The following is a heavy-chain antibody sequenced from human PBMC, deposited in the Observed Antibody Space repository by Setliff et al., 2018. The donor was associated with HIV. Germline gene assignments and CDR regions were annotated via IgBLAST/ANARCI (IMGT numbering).Heavy chain of an antibody. CDR3: ARRTATFGTAPYIDL. D-gene: IGHD6-13*01. CDR1: GYSFTSYW. CDR2: IYPGDSDA. J-gene: IGHJ6*01. Sequence: PGESLKISCKGSGYSFTSYWIGWVRQRPGKGLEWMGIIYPGDSDARYSPSFQGQVTLTVDRSINTAYLQWASLKASDTAIYYCARRTATFGTAPYIDLWGQGTTVTVSS. V-gene: IGHV5-51*01.